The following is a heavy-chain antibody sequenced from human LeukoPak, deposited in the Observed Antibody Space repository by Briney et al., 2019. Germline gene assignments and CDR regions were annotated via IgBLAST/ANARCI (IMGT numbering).Heavy chain of an antibody. D-gene: IGHD5/OR15-5a*01. J-gene: IGHJ6*03. CDR1: GFTFSSYG. CDR2: IRYNGNNE. CDR3: ARDTAWSTAHYYMDV. V-gene: IGHV3-30*02. Sequence: GGSLRLSCEVSGFTFSSYGMRWVRQAPGKGPEWVAFIRYNGNNEYYADSVKGRFTISRDNSKSTLYLQMNSLRVEDTAVYYCARDTAWSTAHYYMDVWGKGTSVTVS.